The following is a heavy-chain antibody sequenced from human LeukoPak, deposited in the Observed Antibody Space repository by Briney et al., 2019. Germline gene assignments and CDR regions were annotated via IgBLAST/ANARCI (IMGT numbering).Heavy chain of an antibody. J-gene: IGHJ3*02. CDR3: ARDLYSSSWYGAVDI. CDR1: GGSISSYY. CDR2: IYYSGSN. V-gene: IGHV4-59*01. Sequence: SETLSLTCTVSGGSISSYYWSWIRQPPGKGLEWIGYIYYSGSNNYNPSLESRVTISVDTSKNQFSLKLSSVTAADTAVYYCARDLYSSSWYGAVDIWGQGTMVTVSS. D-gene: IGHD6-13*01.